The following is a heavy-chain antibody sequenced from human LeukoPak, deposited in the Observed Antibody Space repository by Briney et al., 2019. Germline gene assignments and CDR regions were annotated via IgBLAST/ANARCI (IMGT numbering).Heavy chain of an antibody. CDR2: IKQDGSEK. D-gene: IGHD3-22*01. CDR1: GFTFSSYW. J-gene: IGHJ4*02. CDR3: ARDRGYYDSSGYYFDY. Sequence: HPGGSLRLSCAASGFTFSSYWMSWVRQAPGKGLEWVANIKQDGSEKYYVDSVKGRFTISRDNAKNSLYLQMNSLRAEDTAVYYCARDRGYYDSSGYYFDYWGQGTLVTVSS. V-gene: IGHV3-7*01.